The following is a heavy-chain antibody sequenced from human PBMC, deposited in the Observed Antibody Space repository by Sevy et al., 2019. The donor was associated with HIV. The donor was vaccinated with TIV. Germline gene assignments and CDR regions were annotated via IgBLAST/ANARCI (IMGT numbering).Heavy chain of an antibody. Sequence: GGSLRLSCAASGFTFSFYAMTWVRQAPGKGLEWVSTISGSGGSTYYADSVKGRFTISRDNSKNTLYLQMNSLRADDTAVYYCAKVLNPALESMMEVTVRSLKGFDVWGQGTMVTVSS. CDR1: GFTFSFYA. J-gene: IGHJ3*01. CDR3: AKVLNPALESMMEVTVRSLKGFDV. V-gene: IGHV3-23*01. D-gene: IGHD3-22*01. CDR2: ISGSGGST.